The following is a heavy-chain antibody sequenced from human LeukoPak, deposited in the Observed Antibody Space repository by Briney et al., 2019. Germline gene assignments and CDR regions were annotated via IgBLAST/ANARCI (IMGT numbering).Heavy chain of an antibody. J-gene: IGHJ5*02. V-gene: IGHV1-46*01. CDR3: ARDYYLLRGLHWFDP. D-gene: IGHD3-10*01. Sequence: ASVKVSCKASGYTFTSYYMHWVRQAPGQGLEWMGIINPSGGSTSYAQKFQGRVTTTRDTSTSTVYMELSSLRSEDTAVYYCARDYYLLRGLHWFDPWGQGTLVTVSS. CDR1: GYTFTSYY. CDR2: INPSGGST.